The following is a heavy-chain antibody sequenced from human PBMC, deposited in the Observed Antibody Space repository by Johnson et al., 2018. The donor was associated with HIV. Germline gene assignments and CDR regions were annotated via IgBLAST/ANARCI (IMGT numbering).Heavy chain of an antibody. Sequence: QVQLVESGGGVVQPGGSLRLSCAASGFTFSSYGMHWVRQAPGKGLEWVAVISYDGSKKFYADSVKGRFTISRDNSKNTLYLQMNSLRPEDTAVYYCARLPSGYSRDAFDIWGEGTMVTVS. D-gene: IGHD5-18*01. CDR2: ISYDGSKK. CDR3: ARLPSGYSRDAFDI. J-gene: IGHJ3*02. CDR1: GFTFSSYG. V-gene: IGHV3-30*19.